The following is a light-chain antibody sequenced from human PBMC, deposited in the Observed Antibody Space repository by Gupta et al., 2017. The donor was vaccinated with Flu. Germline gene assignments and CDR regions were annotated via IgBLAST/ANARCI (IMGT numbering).Light chain of an antibody. Sequence: EIVMTQSPASLSVSPGERVTLSCRASQSVSGNLAWYRQKPGQAPRLLIYDASTRATGSPARFSGSVYGTECTLTISSLHSEDCAVYYCQQYENGHPTSRTFGQGTKVEIK. CDR2: DAS. J-gene: IGKJ1*01. CDR3: QQYENGHPTSRT. CDR1: QSVSGN. V-gene: IGKV3D-15*01.